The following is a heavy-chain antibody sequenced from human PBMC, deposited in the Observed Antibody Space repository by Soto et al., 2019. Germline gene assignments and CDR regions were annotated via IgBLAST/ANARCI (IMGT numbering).Heavy chain of an antibody. V-gene: IGHV4-59*01. CDR2: IYYSRST. D-gene: IGHD3-22*01. CDR1: GGSISSYY. Sequence: SETLSLTCTVSGGSISSYYWSWIRQPPGKGLEWIGYIYYSRSTNYNPSLKSRVTISVDTSKNQFSLKLSSVTAADTAVYYCARGNDRYYYDSSGYYDYWGQGTLVTVS. J-gene: IGHJ4*02. CDR3: ARGNDRYYYDSSGYYDY.